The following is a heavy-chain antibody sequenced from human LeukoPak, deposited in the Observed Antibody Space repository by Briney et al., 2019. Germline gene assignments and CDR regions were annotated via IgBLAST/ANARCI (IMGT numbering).Heavy chain of an antibody. D-gene: IGHD3-10*01. V-gene: IGHV3-23*01. CDR2: ISGSGGST. CDR1: GFTFSSYA. J-gene: IGHJ3*02. Sequence: QPGGSLRLSCAASGFTFSSYAMSWVRQAPGKGLEWVSAISGSGGSTYYADSVKGRFTISRDNSKNTLYLQMNSLRAEDTAVYYCAKALSVIAESPGAFDIWGQGTMVTVSS. CDR3: AKALSVIAESPGAFDI.